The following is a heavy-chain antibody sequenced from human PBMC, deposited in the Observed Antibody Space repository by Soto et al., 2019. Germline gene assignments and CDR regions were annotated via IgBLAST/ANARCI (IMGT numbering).Heavy chain of an antibody. V-gene: IGHV3-74*01. CDR1: GFTFSSYW. CDR3: VKDRSDSSSGMDV. CDR2: INSDGSYR. D-gene: IGHD4-4*01. J-gene: IGHJ6*02. Sequence: GGSLRLSCAASGFTFSSYWMHWVRQAPGKGLVWVSRINSDGSYRIYADSVKGRFTILRDNAKNMLYLQMNSLKADDTAVYYCVKDRSDSSSGMDVWGQGTTVTVSS.